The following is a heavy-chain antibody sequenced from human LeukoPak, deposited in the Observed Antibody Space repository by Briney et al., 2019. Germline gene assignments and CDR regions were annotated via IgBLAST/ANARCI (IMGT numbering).Heavy chain of an antibody. D-gene: IGHD1-26*01. CDR3: ARGPPFRGSQGWFDP. CDR1: GYTFTSYY. CDR2: INPSGGST. Sequence: ASVKVSCKASGYTFTSYYMHWVRQAPGRGLEWMGIINPSGGSTSYAQKFQGRVTMTRDTSISTAYMELGSLISEDTAVYYCARGPPFRGSQGWFDPWGQGTLVIVSS. J-gene: IGHJ5*02. V-gene: IGHV1-46*01.